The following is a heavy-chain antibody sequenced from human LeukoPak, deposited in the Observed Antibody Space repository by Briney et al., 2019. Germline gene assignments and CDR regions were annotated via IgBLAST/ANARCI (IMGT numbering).Heavy chain of an antibody. CDR2: IYSDDTT. Sequence: GGSLRLSCAASGFTFSSYAMHWVRQAPGKGLEWDSLIYSDDTTLYADSVKGRFTISRDISKNTLYLQMSSLRAEDTAVYYCARRAGGYSHPYDYWGQGVLVTVSS. J-gene: IGHJ4*02. D-gene: IGHD4-23*01. CDR1: GFTFSSYA. CDR3: ARRAGGYSHPYDY. V-gene: IGHV3-53*01.